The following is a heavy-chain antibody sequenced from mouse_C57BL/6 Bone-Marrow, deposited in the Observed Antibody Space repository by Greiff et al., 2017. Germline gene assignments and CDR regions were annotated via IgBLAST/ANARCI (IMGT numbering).Heavy chain of an antibody. V-gene: IGHV3-6*01. CDR1: GYSITSGYY. CDR2: ISYDGSN. J-gene: IGHJ2*01. CDR3: ARGDSRGETAQATGYFDY. Sequence: EVQLQESGPGLVKPSQSLSLTCSVTGYSITSGYYWNWIRQFPGNKLEWMGYISYDGSNNYNPSLKNRISITRDTSKNQFFLKLNSVTTEDTATYYCARGDSRGETAQATGYFDYWGQGTTLTVSS. D-gene: IGHD3-2*02.